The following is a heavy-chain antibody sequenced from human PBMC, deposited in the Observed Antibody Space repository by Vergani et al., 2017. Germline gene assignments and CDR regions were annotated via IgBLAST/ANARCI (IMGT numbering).Heavy chain of an antibody. CDR3: ARPHGDILPPDPRRLDY. CDR1: GGTFSSYA. J-gene: IGHJ4*02. Sequence: QVQLVQSGAEVKKPGSSVKVSCKASGGTFSSYAISWVRQAPGQGLEWMGRIIPIFGTVNYAQQFQGRLTMTRDTSTSTVYMDLSNLRSEDTAVYYCARPHGDILPPDPRRLDYWGQGTLVTVSS. CDR2: IIPIFGTV. V-gene: IGHV1-69*05.